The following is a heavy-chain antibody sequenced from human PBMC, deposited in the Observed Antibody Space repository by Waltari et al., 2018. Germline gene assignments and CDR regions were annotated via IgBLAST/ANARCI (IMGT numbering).Heavy chain of an antibody. J-gene: IGHJ4*02. Sequence: QVHLVQSGAAVRKPGASVQVSCTGSGSTFTGHYIHWLRQAPGQGLEWMGWIDPNTGGTKLAQKFQGRVTMTRDTSINTVYMELSSLGSDDTAVYYCARDLYDSRVPGDYFDYWGQGTLVTVSS. CDR3: ARDLYDSRVPGDYFDY. V-gene: IGHV1-2*02. CDR1: GSTFTGHY. CDR2: IDPNTGGT. D-gene: IGHD3-16*01.